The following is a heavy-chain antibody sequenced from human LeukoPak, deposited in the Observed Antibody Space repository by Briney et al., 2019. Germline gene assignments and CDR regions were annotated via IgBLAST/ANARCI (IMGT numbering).Heavy chain of an antibody. CDR1: GGSISSYY. J-gene: IGHJ6*02. CDR2: VNYIRTT. Sequence: SETLSLTCTVSGGSISSYYWNWIRQPPGKGLEWIGYVNYIRTTDYNPSLKSRVTISLDTSKNRFSLKLSSVTAADTAMYYCARSYSSSDHYYYYGMDVWGQGTTVTVSS. V-gene: IGHV4-59*08. CDR3: ARSYSSSDHYYYYGMDV. D-gene: IGHD6-13*01.